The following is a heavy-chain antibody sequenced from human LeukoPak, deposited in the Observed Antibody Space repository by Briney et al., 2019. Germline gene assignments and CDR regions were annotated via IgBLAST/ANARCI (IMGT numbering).Heavy chain of an antibody. V-gene: IGHV4-4*07. CDR1: GGSISSYY. CDR2: IYTSGST. J-gene: IGHJ5*02. D-gene: IGHD3-3*01. Sequence: PSETVSLPCTVSGGSISSYYWSWIRHPAGKGLEWIGRIYTSGSTNYNPSLKSRVTMSVDTSKNQFSLKLSSVTAADTAVYYCARDSQKYYDFWSGYLGWFDPWGQGTLVTVSS. CDR3: ARDSQKYYDFWSGYLGWFDP.